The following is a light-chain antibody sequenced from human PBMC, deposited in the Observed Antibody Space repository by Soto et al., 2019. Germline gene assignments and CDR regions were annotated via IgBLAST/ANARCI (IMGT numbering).Light chain of an antibody. CDR2: AAS. V-gene: IGKV1-39*01. Sequence: DIQMTQSPSSLSASVGDRVTITCRASQSISSYLNWYQQKPGKAPKLLIYAASSLQSGVPSRFSGSRSGTDFTLTISSLKPEDVATYYCQQSYSTLLLTFGGGNKVEIK. CDR1: QSISSY. CDR3: QQSYSTLLLT. J-gene: IGKJ4*01.